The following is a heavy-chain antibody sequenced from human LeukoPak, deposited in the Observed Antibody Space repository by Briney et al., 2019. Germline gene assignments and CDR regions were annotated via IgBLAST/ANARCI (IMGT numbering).Heavy chain of an antibody. J-gene: IGHJ4*02. D-gene: IGHD3-22*01. Sequence: ASVKVSCKVFGYTLTELSMHWVRQAPGKGLEWMGGFDPEYGKTIYAQKFQGRVTMTEDTSTDTASMELSSPRSEDTAVYYCATDLFNYYYDSTQPSGYWGQGTLVTVSS. CDR2: FDPEYGKT. CDR1: GYTLTELS. CDR3: ATDLFNYYYDSTQPSGY. V-gene: IGHV1-24*01.